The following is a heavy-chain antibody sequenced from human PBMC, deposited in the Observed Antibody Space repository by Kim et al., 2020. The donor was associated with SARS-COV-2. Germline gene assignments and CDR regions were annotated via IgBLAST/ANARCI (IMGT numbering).Heavy chain of an antibody. D-gene: IGHD4-17*01. CDR3: ATDHSARDNGEAATTWWLDP. V-gene: IGHV1-46*01. J-gene: IGHJ5*02. CDR1: GHTFPNNW. CDR2: INPSGDSK. Sequence: ASVKVSCKASGHTFPNNWMHWLRQAPGQGLEGMGVINPSGDSKTCAQRLQGRVTMTRDTSTNTLYMELSSLTSEDTAIYYCATDHSARDNGEAATTWWLDPWGQGTLVTVSS.